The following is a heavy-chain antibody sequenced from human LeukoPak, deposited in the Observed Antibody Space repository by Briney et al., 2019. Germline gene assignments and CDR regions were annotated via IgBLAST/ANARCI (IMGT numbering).Heavy chain of an antibody. CDR3: ARDGENYYDSSGYYPHDSFDI. D-gene: IGHD3-22*01. CDR1: GYTFTSSG. V-gene: IGHV1-18*01. Sequence: ASVKVSCKASGYTFTSSGVSWVRQAPGQGLEWMGWISAYNGNTNYAQKLQGRVTMTTDTSTSTAYMELGSLRSDDTAVYYCARDGENYYDSSGYYPHDSFDIWGQGTMVTVSS. CDR2: ISAYNGNT. J-gene: IGHJ3*02.